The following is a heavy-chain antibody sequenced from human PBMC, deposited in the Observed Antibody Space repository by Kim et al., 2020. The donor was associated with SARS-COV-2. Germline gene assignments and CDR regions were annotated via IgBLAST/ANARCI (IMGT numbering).Heavy chain of an antibody. CDR3: ARLGQLATSYWYFDL. J-gene: IGHJ2*01. D-gene: IGHD6-6*01. CDR2: VYYTGST. V-gene: IGHV4-39*01. Sequence: SETLSLTCTVSGASVSSSTYYWGWIRQPPGKGLEWIGTVYYTGSTYYNPSLKSRVTLSVDTSKNQFSLKLSSVTAADTAVYYCARLGQLATSYWYFDLWGRGTLVTVSS. CDR1: GASVSSSTYY.